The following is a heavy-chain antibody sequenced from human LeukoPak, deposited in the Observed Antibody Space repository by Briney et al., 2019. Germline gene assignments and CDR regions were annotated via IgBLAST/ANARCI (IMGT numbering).Heavy chain of an antibody. V-gene: IGHV3-23*01. D-gene: IGHD2-2*01. CDR2: ISGSSDRT. CDR3: AKDRSIYCSSSGCYLNWFDP. Sequence: GGSLRLSCATSGFTFSNYPMSWVRQIPGKGLEWVATISGSSDRTYYADSVRGRFTISRDNSKNTLYLQMNSLRADDTAVYYCAKDRSIYCSSSGCYLNWFDPWGQGVLVTVSS. CDR1: GFTFSNYP. J-gene: IGHJ5*02.